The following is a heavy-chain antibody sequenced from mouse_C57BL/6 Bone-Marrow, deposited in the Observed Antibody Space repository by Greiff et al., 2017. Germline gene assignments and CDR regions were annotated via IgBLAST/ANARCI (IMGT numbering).Heavy chain of an antibody. CDR3: ARLGGYYVYYYAMDY. V-gene: IGHV1-64*01. J-gene: IGHJ4*01. Sequence: VQLQQPGAELVKPGASVKLSCKASVYTFTSYWMHWVKQRPGQGLEWIGMIHPNSGSTNYNEKFKSKATLTVDKSSSTAYMQLSSLTSEDSAVYYCARLGGYYVYYYAMDYWGQGTSVTVAS. D-gene: IGHD2-3*01. CDR1: VYTFTSYW. CDR2: IHPNSGST.